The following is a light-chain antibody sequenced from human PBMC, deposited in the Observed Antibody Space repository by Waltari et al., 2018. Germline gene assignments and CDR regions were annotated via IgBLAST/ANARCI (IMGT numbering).Light chain of an antibody. CDR2: EVS. Sequence: QSALTQPASVSGSPGQSITISCTGTSSDVGGYNYVSWYQQHPGKAPKLLIYEVSNRPSGVSNRFSGSKSCNTASLTIAGLQAEDEADYYCCSYTGSSSPYVFGAGTKVTVL. V-gene: IGLV2-14*01. J-gene: IGLJ1*01. CDR1: SSDVGGYNY. CDR3: CSYTGSSSPYV.